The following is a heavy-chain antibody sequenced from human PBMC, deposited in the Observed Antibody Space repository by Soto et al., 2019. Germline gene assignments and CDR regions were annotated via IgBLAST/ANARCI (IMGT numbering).Heavy chain of an antibody. J-gene: IGHJ6*03. CDR1: GDSVSSNSAA. CDR2: TYYRSKWYN. D-gene: IGHD1-20*01. V-gene: IGHV6-1*01. CDR3: ARSGYNWNDGYYYYYMDV. Sequence: SQTLSLTCAISGDSVSSNSAAWNWIRQSPSRGLEWLGRTYYRSKWYNDYAVSVKSRITINPDTSKNQFSLQLNSETPEDTAVYYCARSGYNWNDGYYYYYMDVWGKGTTVTVSS.